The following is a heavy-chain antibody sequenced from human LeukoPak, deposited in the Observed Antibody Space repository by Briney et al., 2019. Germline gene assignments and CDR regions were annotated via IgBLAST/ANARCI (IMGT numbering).Heavy chain of an antibody. CDR1: GFTFSSYW. J-gene: IGHJ4*02. V-gene: IGHV3-7*03. D-gene: IGHD4/OR15-4a*01. CDR3: AKDDVGVLNLIDN. Sequence: GGSLRLSCTASGFTFSSYWMNWVRQAPGKGLEWVANIKHDGSEKYHVDSVKGRFTISRDNAKNSLYLQMNSLRAEDTAVYYCAKDDVGVLNLIDNWGQGTLVTVSS. CDR2: IKHDGSEK.